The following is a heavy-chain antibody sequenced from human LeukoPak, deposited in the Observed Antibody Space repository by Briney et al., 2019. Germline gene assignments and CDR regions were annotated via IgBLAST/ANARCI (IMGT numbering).Heavy chain of an antibody. V-gene: IGHV4-34*01. J-gene: IGHJ3*02. Sequence: PSETLSLTCAVYGGSFSGYYWSWIRQPPGKGLEWIGYIYHSGSTYYNPSLKSRVTISVDRSKNQFSLKLSSVTAADTAVYYCARAQGLVDAFDIWGQGTMVAVSS. CDR2: IYHSGST. CDR1: GGSFSGYY. CDR3: ARAQGLVDAFDI.